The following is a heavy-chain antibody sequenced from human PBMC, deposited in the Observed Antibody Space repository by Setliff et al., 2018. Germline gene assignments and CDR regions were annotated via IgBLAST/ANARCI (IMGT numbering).Heavy chain of an antibody. D-gene: IGHD6-6*01. V-gene: IGHV3-30-3*01. Sequence: GGSLRLSCAVSGFSFTSYDIHWVRQAPGKGLEWVAVLAYDGTYKNFVDSVKARFTISRDDSKDTVYLLMNSLRSEDTAIYYCARALPSIHIDYWGQGTLVTVSS. CDR2: LAYDGTYK. CDR3: ARALPSIHIDY. J-gene: IGHJ4*02. CDR1: GFSFTSYD.